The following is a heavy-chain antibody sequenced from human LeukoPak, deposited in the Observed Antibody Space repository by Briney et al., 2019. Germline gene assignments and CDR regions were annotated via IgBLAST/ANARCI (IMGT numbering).Heavy chain of an antibody. CDR1: GFTVSDNY. J-gene: IGHJ2*01. CDR2: IYTTEQT. CDR3: GRDPAWGHWYFDL. Sequence: GGSLRLSCVGSGFTVSDNYMNWVRQTPGKGLEWVSVIYTTEQTYYADSVKGRFTISRNNSKNTVYLQMNGLRVDDTAIYYCGRDPAWGHWYFDLWGRGTLVTVS. D-gene: IGHD1-26*01. V-gene: IGHV3-53*01.